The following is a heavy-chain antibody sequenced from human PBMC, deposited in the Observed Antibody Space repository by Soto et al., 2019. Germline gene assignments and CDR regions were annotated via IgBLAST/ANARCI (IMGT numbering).Heavy chain of an antibody. Sequence: SETLSLTCTVSGGPISSGGYYWSWIRQHPGKGLEWIGYIYYSGSTYYNPSLKSRVTISVDTSKNQFSLKLSSVTAADKAVYYCAREDCSGGSCPTDYWGQGTLVTVSS. J-gene: IGHJ4*02. CDR1: GGPISSGGYY. CDR3: AREDCSGGSCPTDY. CDR2: IYYSGST. V-gene: IGHV4-31*03. D-gene: IGHD2-15*01.